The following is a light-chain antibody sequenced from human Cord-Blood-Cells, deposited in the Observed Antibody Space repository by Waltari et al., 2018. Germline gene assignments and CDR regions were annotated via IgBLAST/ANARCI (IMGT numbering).Light chain of an antibody. CDR2: EVS. V-gene: IGLV2-23*02. Sequence: QSALTQPASVSGSPGESVTISCTGTSSDVGSYNLVSWYQQHPGEAPKLMIYEVSKRPSGVSNRFSGSKSGDTASLTISGLRSEDESDYYCCSYAGSSTVFGGGTKLTVL. J-gene: IGLJ2*01. CDR1: SSDVGSYNL. CDR3: CSYAGSSTV.